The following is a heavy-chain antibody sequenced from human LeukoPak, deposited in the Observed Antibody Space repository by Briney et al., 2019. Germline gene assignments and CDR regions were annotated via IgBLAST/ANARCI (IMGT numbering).Heavy chain of an antibody. V-gene: IGHV3-49*04. CDR2: IRSKANGGTT. CDR1: GFTFSSNA. Sequence: PGGSLRLSCAASGFTFSSNAMSWVRQAPGKGLEWVGFIRSKANGGTTEYAASVKGRFTISRDDSKSIAYLQMNSLKNEDTAVYYCTRDRGYSYGYGDYWGQGTLVTVSS. D-gene: IGHD5-18*01. J-gene: IGHJ4*02. CDR3: TRDRGYSYGYGDY.